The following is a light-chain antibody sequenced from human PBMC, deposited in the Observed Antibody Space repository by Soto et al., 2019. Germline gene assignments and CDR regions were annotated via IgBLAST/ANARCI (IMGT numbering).Light chain of an antibody. CDR3: SSYTTSNTL. V-gene: IGLV2-14*03. CDR2: DVS. CDR1: SSDVGDYNH. Sequence: QSALTQPASVSGSPGQSLTSSCIASSSDVGDYNHVSWYQQHPGKAPKLMIYDVSHRPSGVSNRFSGSKSGNTASLTISGLQTEDEADYYCSSYTTSNTLFGGGTQLTVL. J-gene: IGLJ2*01.